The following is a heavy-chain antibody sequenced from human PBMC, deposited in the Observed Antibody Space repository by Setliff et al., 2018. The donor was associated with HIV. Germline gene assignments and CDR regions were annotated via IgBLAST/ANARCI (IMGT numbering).Heavy chain of an antibody. D-gene: IGHD6-19*01. Sequence: KPGGSLRLSCAASGFTFSDYYMSWIRQAPGKGLEWVSYISSSGGYTMYAESVQGRFTISRDNAKNSLFLQMNSLRAEDTAVYYCARDEPGWYALSGGRYFDYWGQGTLVTVSS. V-gene: IGHV3-11*06. CDR3: ARDEPGWYALSGGRYFDY. CDR2: ISSSGGYT. J-gene: IGHJ4*02. CDR1: GFTFSDYY.